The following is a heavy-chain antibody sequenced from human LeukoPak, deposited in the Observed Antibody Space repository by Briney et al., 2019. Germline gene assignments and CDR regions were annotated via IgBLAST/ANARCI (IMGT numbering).Heavy chain of an antibody. J-gene: IGHJ5*02. CDR1: GFTFSSYS. CDR2: ISSSSSYI. CDR3: ASGDGASFDP. Sequence: GGSLRLSCAASGFTFSSYSMNWVRQAPGKGLEWVSYISSSSSYIYYADSVKGRFTISRDNAKNSLYLQMNSLRAEDTAVYYCASGDGASFDPWGQGTLVTVSS. V-gene: IGHV3-21*01. D-gene: IGHD4-17*01.